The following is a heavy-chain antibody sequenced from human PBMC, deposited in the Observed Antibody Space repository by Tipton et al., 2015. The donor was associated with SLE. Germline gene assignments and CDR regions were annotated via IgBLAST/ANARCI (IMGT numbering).Heavy chain of an antibody. CDR1: GYTLTNYG. D-gene: IGHD5-12*01. CDR2: IGADNGNT. V-gene: IGHV1-18*01. CDR3: ARDDSGFKVFFDY. Sequence: QSGPEVKKPGASVKVSCKASGYTLTNYGFNWVRQAPGQGLEWMGWIGADNGNTNYALKFQGRVTMTRDKTTSTAYMELRSLRSDDTAIYCCARDDSGFKVFFDYCGQGTLVTVSS. J-gene: IGHJ4*02.